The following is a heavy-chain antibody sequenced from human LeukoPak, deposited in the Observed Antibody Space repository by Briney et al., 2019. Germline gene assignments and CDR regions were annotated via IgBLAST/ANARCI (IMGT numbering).Heavy chain of an antibody. V-gene: IGHV1-69*13. CDR1: GGTFSSYA. Sequence: SVKVSCKASGGTFSSYAINWVRQAPGQGLEWMGGIIPIFGTANYAQKLQGRVTITADESTSTAYMELSSLRSEDTAVYYCARWAIDSSGYDDFDYWGQGTLVTVSS. CDR3: ARWAIDSSGYDDFDY. J-gene: IGHJ4*02. CDR2: IIPIFGTA. D-gene: IGHD3-22*01.